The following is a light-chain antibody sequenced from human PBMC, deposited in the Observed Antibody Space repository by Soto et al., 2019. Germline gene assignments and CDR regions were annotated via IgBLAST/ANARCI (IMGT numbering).Light chain of an antibody. J-gene: IGLJ1*01. Sequence: QSVLTQPPSVSGAPGQRVTISCTGSSSNIGAGYDVHWYQQLPGTAPKLLIYGNSNRPSGVPDGFSGSKSGTSASLAITGLQAEDEADYYCQSYDSSLSGSYVFGTGTKLTVL. V-gene: IGLV1-40*01. CDR2: GNS. CDR1: SSNIGAGYD. CDR3: QSYDSSLSGSYV.